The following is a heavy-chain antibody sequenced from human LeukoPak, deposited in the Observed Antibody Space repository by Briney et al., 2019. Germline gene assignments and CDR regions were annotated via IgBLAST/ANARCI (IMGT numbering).Heavy chain of an antibody. J-gene: IGHJ4*02. V-gene: IGHV3-21*01. Sequence: PGGSLRLSCAASGFTFSSFKMTWVRQGPGKGLEWVASISPSSSYIFYADSQKGRVTVSRDNGKSSVFLQMSSLRVEDTAVYYCARDLTGGEYFDSWGQGTLVSVSS. CDR1: GFTFSSFK. D-gene: IGHD3-16*01. CDR3: ARDLTGGEYFDS. CDR2: ISPSSSYI.